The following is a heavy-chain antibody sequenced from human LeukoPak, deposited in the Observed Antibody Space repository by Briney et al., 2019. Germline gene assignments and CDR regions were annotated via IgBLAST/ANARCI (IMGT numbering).Heavy chain of an antibody. CDR2: IHPNSGGT. V-gene: IGHV1-2*02. CDR3: ARGDYYYVGGVYPPFDY. Sequence: AASVKVSCKASGYTFTGYYIHWVRQAPGGGLEWMGWIHPNSGGTNYAQKFQGRVTVTRDTSISTAYMELSRLRSDDTAVYDCARGDYYYVGGVYPPFDYWGRGPLVPVSS. CDR1: GYTFTGYY. D-gene: IGHD3-22*01. J-gene: IGHJ4*02.